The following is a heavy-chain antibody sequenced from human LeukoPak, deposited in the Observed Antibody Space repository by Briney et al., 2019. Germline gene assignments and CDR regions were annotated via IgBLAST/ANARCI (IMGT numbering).Heavy chain of an antibody. Sequence: SETLSLTCAVYGGSFSGYYWSWIRQPPGKGLEWIGEINHSGSTNYNPSLKSRVTISVDTSKNQFSLKLSSVTAADTAVYYCARGPKAARPLRYYYYMDVWGKGTTVTVSS. J-gene: IGHJ6*03. CDR1: GGSFSGYY. CDR2: INHSGST. V-gene: IGHV4-34*01. D-gene: IGHD6-6*01. CDR3: ARGPKAARPLRYYYYMDV.